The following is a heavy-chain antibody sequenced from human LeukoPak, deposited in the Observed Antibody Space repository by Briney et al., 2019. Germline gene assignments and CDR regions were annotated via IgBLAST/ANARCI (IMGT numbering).Heavy chain of an antibody. Sequence: VKVSCKVSGYTFTDYYMHWVQQAPGKGLEWMGLVDPEDGETIYAEKFQGRVTITADTSTDTAYTELSSLRSEDTAVYYCATLPSGDYATFDYWGQGTLVTVSS. D-gene: IGHD4-17*01. CDR3: ATLPSGDYATFDY. J-gene: IGHJ4*02. CDR2: VDPEDGET. V-gene: IGHV1-69-2*01. CDR1: GYTFTDYY.